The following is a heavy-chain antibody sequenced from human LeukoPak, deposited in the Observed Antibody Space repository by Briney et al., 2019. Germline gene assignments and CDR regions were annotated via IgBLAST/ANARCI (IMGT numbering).Heavy chain of an antibody. V-gene: IGHV6-1*01. CDR2: TYYRSKWLV. D-gene: IGHD3-10*01. CDR3: TRFYNTNSFDY. J-gene: IGHJ4*02. Sequence: SQTPTLTCAISGDSVSGSSVAWNWIRQSPSRGLEWLGRTYYRSKWLVDYAESLKGRITINADTSKNQLSLQLRSVTPEDTAMYYCTRFYNTNSFDYWGQGTLVTVSS. CDR1: GDSVSGSSVA.